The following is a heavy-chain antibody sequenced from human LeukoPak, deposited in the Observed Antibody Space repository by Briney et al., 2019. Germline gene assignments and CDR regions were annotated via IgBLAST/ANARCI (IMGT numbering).Heavy chain of an antibody. CDR3: ARDLYCSGGSCYFGYYYYYGMDV. CDR2: ISAYNGNT. J-gene: IGHJ6*02. D-gene: IGHD2-15*01. V-gene: IGHV1-18*01. Sequence: ASMKGSCKASGYTFTSYGISWVRQAPGQGLEWMGWISAYNGNTNYAQKLQGRVTMTTDTSTSTAYMELRSLRSDDTAVYYCARDLYCSGGSCYFGYYYYYGMDVWGQGTTVTVSS. CDR1: GYTFTSYG.